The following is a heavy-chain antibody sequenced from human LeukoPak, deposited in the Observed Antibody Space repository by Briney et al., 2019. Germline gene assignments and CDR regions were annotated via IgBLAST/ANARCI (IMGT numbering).Heavy chain of an antibody. CDR1: GFTFSRSA. V-gene: IGHV3-23*01. Sequence: PGGSLRLSCSASGFTFSRSAMTWVRQLPGKGLEWVSTIMGNGQQRYYGDSVKGRFSVSRDNSKNTLYLQMDSLRADDSALYYCAKDGNYLDSSGFLIPFDHWGQGTLVTVSS. CDR3: AKDGNYLDSSGFLIPFDH. D-gene: IGHD3-22*01. CDR2: IMGNGQQR. J-gene: IGHJ4*02.